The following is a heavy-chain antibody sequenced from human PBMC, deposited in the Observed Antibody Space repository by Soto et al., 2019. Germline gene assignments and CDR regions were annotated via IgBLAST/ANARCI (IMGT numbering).Heavy chain of an antibody. J-gene: IGHJ5*02. CDR1: GYSISSGYH. D-gene: IGHD2-15*01. CDR2: VHYSGNT. Sequence: WETLSITCTVSGYSISSGYHWAWIRQPPGKGLEWLGSVHYSGNTYYNPSLKSRLTISVDKSKNQFSLNLSSVTAADTAVYYCARQDRVVAEGRWFDPWGQGTLVTVSS. V-gene: IGHV4-38-2*02. CDR3: ARQDRVVAEGRWFDP.